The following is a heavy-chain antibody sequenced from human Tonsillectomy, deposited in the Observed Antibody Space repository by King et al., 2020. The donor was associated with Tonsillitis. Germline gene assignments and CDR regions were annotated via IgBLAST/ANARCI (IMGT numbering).Heavy chain of an antibody. D-gene: IGHD3-9*01. J-gene: IGHJ4*02. CDR3: ARSLYDILTGFFY. Sequence: VQLVESGGGLVQPGRSLRLSCAASGFTFDDYAMHWVRQAPGKGLEWVSGISWNSGSIGYADSVKGRFTISRDNAKNPLYLQMNSLRAEDTALYYCARSLYDILTGFFYWGQGTLVTVSS. CDR2: ISWNSGSI. V-gene: IGHV3-9*01. CDR1: GFTFDDYA.